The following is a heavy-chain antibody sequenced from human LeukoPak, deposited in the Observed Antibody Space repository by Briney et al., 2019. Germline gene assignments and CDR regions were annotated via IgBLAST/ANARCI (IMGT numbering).Heavy chain of an antibody. D-gene: IGHD3-10*01. CDR1: GFTFSSYS. CDR2: ISSSSSYI. V-gene: IGHV3-21*01. Sequence: GGSLRLSCAASGFTFSSYSMNWVRQAPGKGLEWVSSISSSSSYIYYADSVKGRFTISRDNAKNSLYLQMNSLRAEDTAVYYCARFRGSGSYADYWGQGTLVTVSS. J-gene: IGHJ4*02. CDR3: ARFRGSGSYADY.